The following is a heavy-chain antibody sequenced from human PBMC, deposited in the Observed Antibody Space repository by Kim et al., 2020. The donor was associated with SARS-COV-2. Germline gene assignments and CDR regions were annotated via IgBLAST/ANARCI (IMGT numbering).Heavy chain of an antibody. D-gene: IGHD3-22*01. CDR3: ARGYDSSGYYLDY. J-gene: IGHJ4*02. V-gene: IGHV3-13*01. Sequence: YPSSVYGRFTISRENPKNSLYPQMNSMRAGDTAVYYCARGYDSSGYYLDYWGQGTLVTVSS.